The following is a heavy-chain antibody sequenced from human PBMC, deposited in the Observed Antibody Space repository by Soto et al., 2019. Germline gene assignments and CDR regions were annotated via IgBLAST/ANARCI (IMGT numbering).Heavy chain of an antibody. CDR1: GGTFSSYA. Sequence: QVQLVQSGAEVKKPGSSVKVSCKASGGTFSSYAISWVRQAPGQGLEWMGGIIPIFGTENYAQKFQGRVTITADKSTSTAYMELSSLRSEDTAVYYCAREGGIVGATPPGYFDYWGQGPLVTVSS. V-gene: IGHV1-69*06. CDR2: IIPIFGTE. D-gene: IGHD1-26*01. CDR3: AREGGIVGATPPGYFDY. J-gene: IGHJ4*02.